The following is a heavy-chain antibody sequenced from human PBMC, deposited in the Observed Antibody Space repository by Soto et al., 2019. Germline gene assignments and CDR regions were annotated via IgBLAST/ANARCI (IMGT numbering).Heavy chain of an antibody. J-gene: IGHJ4*02. V-gene: IGHV1-69*01. CDR1: GNTLSSYT. Sequence: QVQLVQSGAEVKKPGSSVKVSCKASGNTLSSYTFTWVRQAPGKGFELLGGIIPILGTTDYAQKFQGRVTITADESTTTVYMELSGLTSEETAMYYCARGYQPMLPFDYWGQGTLVTVSS. D-gene: IGHD2-2*01. CDR2: IIPILGTT. CDR3: ARGYQPMLPFDY.